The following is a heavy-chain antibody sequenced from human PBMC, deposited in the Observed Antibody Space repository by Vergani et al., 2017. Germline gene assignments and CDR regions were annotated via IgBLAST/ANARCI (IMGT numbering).Heavy chain of an antibody. Sequence: QVQLVESGGGVVQAGRSLRLSCAASGFTFSSYGMHWVRQAPGKGLEWVAVISYDGSNKYYADSVKGRFTISRDNSKNTLYLQMNSLRVEETAVYYCATVKAGYSSSWNTLYYFDYWGQGTLVTVSS. V-gene: IGHV3-30*03. D-gene: IGHD6-13*01. J-gene: IGHJ4*02. CDR1: GFTFSSYG. CDR2: ISYDGSNK. CDR3: ATVKAGYSSSWNTLYYFDY.